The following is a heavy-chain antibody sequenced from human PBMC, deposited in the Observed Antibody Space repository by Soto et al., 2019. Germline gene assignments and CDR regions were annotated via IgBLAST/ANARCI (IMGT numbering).Heavy chain of an antibody. D-gene: IGHD3-10*01. Sequence: QVHLVQSGAEVKKPGASVKVSCKASGYTFTAYPMHWVRQAPGQRLEWMGWINAANGDTGYSQKFHDRVTFTRDTSATTVHMELSSLTSEDTAVYYCARKDYYGAGVYYFDHWGQGTLVTVSS. CDR1: GYTFTAYP. V-gene: IGHV1-3*01. CDR2: INAANGDT. J-gene: IGHJ4*02. CDR3: ARKDYYGAGVYYFDH.